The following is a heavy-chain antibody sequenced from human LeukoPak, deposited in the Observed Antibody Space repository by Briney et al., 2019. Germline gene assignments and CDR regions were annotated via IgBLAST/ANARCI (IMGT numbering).Heavy chain of an antibody. D-gene: IGHD4-17*01. Sequence: ASVKVSCKTSGYAFTNYGISYVRQAPGQGPEWMGWISGYNGNTNYVQKFQGRVTMTTDTSTSTAYMELRSLRSDDTAVYYCARDLSLGRQNYGEPFDYWGQGTLVTVSS. CDR2: ISGYNGNT. J-gene: IGHJ4*02. CDR3: ARDLSLGRQNYGEPFDY. CDR1: GYAFTNYG. V-gene: IGHV1-18*01.